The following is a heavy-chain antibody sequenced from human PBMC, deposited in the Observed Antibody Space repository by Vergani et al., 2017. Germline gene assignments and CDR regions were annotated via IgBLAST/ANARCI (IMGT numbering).Heavy chain of an antibody. CDR1: GFTFSNFG. J-gene: IGHJ4*02. D-gene: IGHD2-21*02. CDR3: AKYLRDSTDGLPDF. CDR2: IGKDGINT. Sequence: QVQLVESAGGVVQPGGSLRLSCAASGFTFSNFGMHWIRQAPGKGLEWVGYIGKDGINTRYRDAVKGRFTVSRDNSKDILYLQMDSLRREDTALYNCAKYLRDSTDGLPDFWGRGTLVIVSS. V-gene: IGHV3-30*02.